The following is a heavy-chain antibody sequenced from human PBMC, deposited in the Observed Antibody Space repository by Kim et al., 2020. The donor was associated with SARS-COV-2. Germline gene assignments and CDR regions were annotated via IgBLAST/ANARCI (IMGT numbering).Heavy chain of an antibody. CDR1: GFTFSRYW. Sequence: GGSLRLSCAASGFTFSRYWMSWVRQAPGKGLEWVANIKQDGTEKYYVDSVRGRFTISRDNAKNSLYLQMNSLRAEDTAVYYCARDRGDYSYSYYAMDVWGQGTTVTVSS. CDR3: ARDRGDYSYSYYAMDV. V-gene: IGHV3-7*01. CDR2: IKQDGTEK. J-gene: IGHJ6*02. D-gene: IGHD4-17*01.